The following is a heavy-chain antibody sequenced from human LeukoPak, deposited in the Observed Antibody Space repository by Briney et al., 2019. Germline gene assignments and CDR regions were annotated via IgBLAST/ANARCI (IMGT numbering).Heavy chain of an antibody. V-gene: IGHV1-69*04. Sequence: SVKVSCKASGGTFSSYTISWVRQAPGQGLEWMGRIIPILGIANYAQKFQGRVTITADESTSTAYMELSSLRSEDTAVYYCARDQDYYDSSGYPYYFDYWGQGTLVTVSS. CDR2: IIPILGIA. D-gene: IGHD3-22*01. CDR3: ARDQDYYDSSGYPYYFDY. J-gene: IGHJ4*02. CDR1: GGTFSSYT.